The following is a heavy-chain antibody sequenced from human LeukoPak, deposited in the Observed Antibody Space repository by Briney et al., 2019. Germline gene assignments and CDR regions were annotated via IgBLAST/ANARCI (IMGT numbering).Heavy chain of an antibody. CDR3: ARPLGYCSGGGSCFPFDC. CDR2: IIPILGIA. D-gene: IGHD2-15*01. CDR1: GGTFSSYA. V-gene: IGHV1-69*04. J-gene: IGHJ4*02. Sequence: ASVKVSCKASGGTFSSYAISWVRQAPGQGLEWMGRIIPILGIANYAQKFQGRVTITADKSTSTAYMELSSLRSEDTAVYYCARPLGYCSGGGSCFPFDCWGQGTLVTVSS.